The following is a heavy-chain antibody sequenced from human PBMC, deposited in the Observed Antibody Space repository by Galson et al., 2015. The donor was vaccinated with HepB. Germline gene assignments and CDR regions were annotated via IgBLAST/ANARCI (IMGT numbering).Heavy chain of an antibody. CDR3: AKTTYGGSGKPYYFDS. CDR1: GFTFNKFA. V-gene: IGHV3-23*01. J-gene: IGHJ4*02. D-gene: IGHD4-23*01. CDR2: ISSDAVNR. Sequence: CAASGFTFNKFAMTWVRQAPQAPGEGLEWVSSISSDAVNRYYTDSLKGRFTISRDNSKSTLYLQMHSLRAEDTAVYYCAKTTYGGSGKPYYFDSWGQGTLVTVSS.